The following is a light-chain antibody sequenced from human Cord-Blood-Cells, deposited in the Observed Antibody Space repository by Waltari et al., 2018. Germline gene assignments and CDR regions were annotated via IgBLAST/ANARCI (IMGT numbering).Light chain of an antibody. J-gene: IGLJ3*02. V-gene: IGLV1-44*01. CDR2: SNN. CDR1: SSNIGSNT. CDR3: AAWDDSLNGWV. Sequence: QSVLTQPPSASGTPGHRVTISCSGSSSNIGSNTVNWYQQLPGTAPQLLIYSNNQRPSGVPDRFSGAKSGTSASLAISGLQSEDEADYYCAAWDDSLNGWVFGGGTKLTVL.